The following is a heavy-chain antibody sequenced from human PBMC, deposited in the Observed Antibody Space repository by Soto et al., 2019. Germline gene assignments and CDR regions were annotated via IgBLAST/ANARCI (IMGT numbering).Heavy chain of an antibody. CDR3: ARLTITPPHQLDY. J-gene: IGHJ4*02. CDR1: GGSIRTYY. Sequence: TLSLTCAVSGGSIRTYYWSWIRQPPGKGLEWIGCIYYTGSTNYNPSLKSRVTISVDTPKNQFSLKLSSVTAADTAVYYCARLTITPPHQLDYWGQRSLVPVSS. D-gene: IGHD5-12*01. CDR2: IYYTGST. V-gene: IGHV4-59*08.